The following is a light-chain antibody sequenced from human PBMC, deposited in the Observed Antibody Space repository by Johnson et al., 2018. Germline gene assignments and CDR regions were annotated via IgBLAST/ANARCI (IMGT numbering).Light chain of an antibody. CDR1: SSHIGNNY. CDR3: GTWDSSLSAGNV. V-gene: IGLV1-51*02. CDR2: ENN. Sequence: SVLTQPPSVSAAPGQKVTISCSGSSSHIGNNYVSWYQQLPGTAPKLLIYENNKRPSGIPDRFSGSKSGTSATLGITGLQTGDEADYYCGTWDSSLSAGNVFGTGTKVTVL. J-gene: IGLJ1*01.